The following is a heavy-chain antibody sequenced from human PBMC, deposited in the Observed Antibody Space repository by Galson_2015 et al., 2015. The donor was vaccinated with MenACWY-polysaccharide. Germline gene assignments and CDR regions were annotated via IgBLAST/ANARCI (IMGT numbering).Heavy chain of an antibody. CDR2: IYHSGST. D-gene: IGHD1-26*01. CDR1: GYSISSGYY. V-gene: IGHV4-38-2*01. J-gene: IGHJ4*02. Sequence: TLSLTCAASGYSISSGYYWGWIRQPPGKGLEWIGSIYHSGSTYYNPSLKSRVTISVDTSKNQFSLKLSSVTAADTAVYYCARVEKYSGSYYILHWGQGTLVTVSS. CDR3: ARVEKYSGSYYILH.